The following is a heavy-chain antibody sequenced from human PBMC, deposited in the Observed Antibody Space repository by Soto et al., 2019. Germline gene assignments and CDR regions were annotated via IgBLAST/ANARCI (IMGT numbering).Heavy chain of an antibody. V-gene: IGHV3-21*01. CDR2: ISSSSSYI. Sequence: GGSLRLSCAASGFTFSSYSMNWVRQAPGKGLEWVSSISSSSSYIYYADSVKGRFTISRDNAKNSLYLQMNSLRAEDTAVYYCARGITIFGVVITYYYYYGMDVWGQGTTVTVSS. CDR1: GFTFSSYS. CDR3: ARGITIFGVVITYYYYYGMDV. J-gene: IGHJ6*02. D-gene: IGHD3-3*01.